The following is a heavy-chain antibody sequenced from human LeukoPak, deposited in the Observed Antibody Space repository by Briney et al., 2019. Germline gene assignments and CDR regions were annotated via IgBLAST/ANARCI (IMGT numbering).Heavy chain of an antibody. V-gene: IGHV3-23*01. CDR1: GLMFSNYA. D-gene: IGHD6-6*01. CDR3: ARAYSSSSPFDA. J-gene: IGHJ5*02. CDR2: IGGRGDNI. Sequence: GGSLRLSCAASGLMFSNYAMIWVRQAPGKGLEWVSAIGGRGDNIHYAESVKGRFTISRDNAKNSLYLQMNSLRAEDTAVYYCARAYSSSSPFDAWGQGTLVTVSS.